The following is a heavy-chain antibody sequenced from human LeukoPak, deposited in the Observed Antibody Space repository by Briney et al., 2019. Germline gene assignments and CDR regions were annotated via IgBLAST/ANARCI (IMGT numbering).Heavy chain of an antibody. Sequence: GRSLRLSCAASGFTFNTYAMNWVRQAPGKGLEWVSGIIGNGGDIPYAGSVRGRFTISRDNSKNTMYLQMNSLRVEDTAVYYCAKDRIPDGRYSIDFWGPGTLVTVSS. J-gene: IGHJ4*02. CDR3: AKDRIPDGRYSIDF. CDR1: GFTFNTYA. V-gene: IGHV3-23*01. CDR2: IIGNGGDI. D-gene: IGHD5-24*01.